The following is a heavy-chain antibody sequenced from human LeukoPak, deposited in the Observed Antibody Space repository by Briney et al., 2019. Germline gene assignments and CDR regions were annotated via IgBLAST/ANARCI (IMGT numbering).Heavy chain of an antibody. Sequence: PGGSLRLSCAASGFTFSSYARSWVRQAPGKGLEWVSGVSGSADSTNYADSVKGRFTISRDNSKNTLYLQMNSLRAEDTAVYYCAKGGEPQQWLVPYYFDYWGQGTLVTVSS. CDR1: GFTFSSYA. CDR3: AKGGEPQQWLVPYYFDY. V-gene: IGHV3-23*01. CDR2: VSGSADST. J-gene: IGHJ4*02. D-gene: IGHD6-19*01.